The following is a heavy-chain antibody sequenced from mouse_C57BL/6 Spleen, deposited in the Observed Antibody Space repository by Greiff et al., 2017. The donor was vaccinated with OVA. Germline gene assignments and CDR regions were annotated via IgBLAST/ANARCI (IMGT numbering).Heavy chain of an antibody. Sequence: QVHVKQPGAELVKPGASVKMSCKASGYTFTSYWITWVKQRPGQGLEWIGDIYPGSGSTNYNEKFKSKATLTVDTSSSTAYMQLSSLTSEDSAVYYCARRRKDYDGAMDYWGQGTSVTVSS. V-gene: IGHV1-55*01. D-gene: IGHD2-4*01. CDR1: GYTFTSYW. CDR3: ARRRKDYDGAMDY. J-gene: IGHJ4*01. CDR2: IYPGSGST.